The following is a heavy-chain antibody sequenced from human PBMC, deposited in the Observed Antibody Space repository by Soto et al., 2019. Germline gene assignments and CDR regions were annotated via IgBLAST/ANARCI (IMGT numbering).Heavy chain of an antibody. Sequence: EVQLVESGGGVVRPGGSLRLSCAASGFTFNDYGMSWVRQAPGKGLEWVSGIKWNGGSPGYADSVRGRFTISRDNAKNSLYLQMNSLRAEDTALYYCERSIGSYLPPYFDYWGQGTLVTVSS. CDR1: GFTFNDYG. J-gene: IGHJ4*02. CDR2: IKWNGGSP. D-gene: IGHD3-10*01. CDR3: ERSIGSYLPPYFDY. V-gene: IGHV3-20*04.